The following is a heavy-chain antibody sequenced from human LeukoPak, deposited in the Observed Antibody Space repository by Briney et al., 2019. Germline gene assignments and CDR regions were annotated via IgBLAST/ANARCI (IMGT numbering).Heavy chain of an antibody. J-gene: IGHJ3*02. Sequence: SQTLSLTCAVSGGSISSGGYSWSWIRQPPGKGLEWIGYIYHSGSTYYNPSLKSRVAISVDRSKNQFSLKLSSMTAADTAVYYCARTQTGDAFDIWGQGTMVTVSS. CDR1: GGSISSGGYS. V-gene: IGHV4-30-2*01. CDR2: IYHSGST. CDR3: ARTQTGDAFDI.